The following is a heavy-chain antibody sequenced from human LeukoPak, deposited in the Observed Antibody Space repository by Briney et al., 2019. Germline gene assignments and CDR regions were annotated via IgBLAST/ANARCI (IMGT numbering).Heavy chain of an antibody. CDR3: ARERGGFDY. CDR1: GGSISSYY. V-gene: IGHV4-59*12. D-gene: IGHD3-16*01. CDR2: IFYSENT. J-gene: IGHJ4*02. Sequence: SETLSLTCTVSGGSISSYYWNWIRQPPGKGLEWIGYIFYSENTYYNPSLKSRVTISVDTSKNQFSLKLSSVTAADTAVYYCARERGGFDYWGQGTLVTVSS.